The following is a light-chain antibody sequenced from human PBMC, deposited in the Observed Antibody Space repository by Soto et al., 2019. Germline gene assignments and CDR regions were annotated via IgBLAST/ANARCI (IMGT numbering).Light chain of an antibody. J-gene: IGKJ1*01. CDR3: QQYGSWT. Sequence: EIVLPQYPGTLSLSPGERATLSCRASQSVSSNYLAWYQQKPGQAPRLLIYGASSRATGIPDRFSGSGSGTDFTLTISRLEPEDLAVYYCQQYGSWTFGQGTKVDI. CDR2: GAS. CDR1: QSVSSNY. V-gene: IGKV3-20*01.